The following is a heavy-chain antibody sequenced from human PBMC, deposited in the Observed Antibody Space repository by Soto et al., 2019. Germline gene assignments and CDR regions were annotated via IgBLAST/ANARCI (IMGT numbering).Heavy chain of an antibody. Sequence: QVQLVESGGGVVQPGRSLRLSCAASGFTFSSYGMHWVRQAPGKGLERVAVIWHDESNKYYADSVKGRFTISRDNSKNTRYLQMNRLRAEDTAVYYCARDDGLGVKYYFSGMDVWGQGTTVTVSS. V-gene: IGHV3-33*01. CDR3: ARDDGLGVKYYFSGMDV. CDR2: IWHDESNK. J-gene: IGHJ6*02. CDR1: GFTFSSYG. D-gene: IGHD3-10*01.